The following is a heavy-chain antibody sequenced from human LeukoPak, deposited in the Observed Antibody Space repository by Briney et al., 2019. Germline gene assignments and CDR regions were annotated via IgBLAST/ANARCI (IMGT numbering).Heavy chain of an antibody. D-gene: IGHD1-26*01. V-gene: IGHV1-2*02. CDR3: ARALGSYFPIDY. CDR2: INPNSGGT. Sequence: HRASVKVSCKASGYTFTGYYMHWVRQAPGQGLEWMGWINPNSGGTNYAQKFQGRVTMTRDTSISTAYMELSRLRSDDTAVYYCARALGSYFPIDYWGQGTLVTVSS. J-gene: IGHJ4*02. CDR1: GYTFTGYY.